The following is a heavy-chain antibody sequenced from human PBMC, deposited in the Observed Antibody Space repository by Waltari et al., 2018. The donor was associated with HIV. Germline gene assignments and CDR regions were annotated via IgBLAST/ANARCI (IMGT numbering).Heavy chain of an antibody. J-gene: IGHJ5*02. V-gene: IGHV4-39*01. CDR1: GGSVFSSVSY. CDR2: LYYTGNT. Sequence: QLQLQESGPGLVKPSETLSLTCTVSGGSVFSSVSYWGWIRQPPGRGLEWIGTLYYTGNTYYNPSLQSRVTISFGVSKNQFSLKLGSVSASDTAVYYCARLDCSGGTCSPFDPWGQGTLVTVSS. CDR3: ARLDCSGGTCSPFDP. D-gene: IGHD2-15*01.